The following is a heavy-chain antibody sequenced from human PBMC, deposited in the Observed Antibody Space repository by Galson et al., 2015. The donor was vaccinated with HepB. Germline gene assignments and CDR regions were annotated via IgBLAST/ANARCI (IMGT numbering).Heavy chain of an antibody. Sequence: SETLSLTCTVSGGSVSSGSYYWSWIRQPPGKGLEWIGYIYYSGSTNYNPSLKSRVTISVDTSKNQFSLKLSSVTAADTAVYYCARGQRVQGFPPGPVDYWGQGTLVTVPS. CDR3: ARGQRVQGFPPGPVDY. J-gene: IGHJ4*02. D-gene: IGHD3-10*01. CDR2: IYYSGST. CDR1: GGSVSSGSYY. V-gene: IGHV4-61*01.